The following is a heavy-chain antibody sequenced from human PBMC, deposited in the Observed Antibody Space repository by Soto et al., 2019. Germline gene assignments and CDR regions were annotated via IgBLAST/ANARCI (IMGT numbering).Heavy chain of an antibody. J-gene: IGHJ5*02. V-gene: IGHV3-33*08. CDR2: TSYDGDHD. CDR3: ERVGGKWQLLDPFDL. Sequence: GGSLRLSCAASGFTFKTYGMHWVRQAPGKGLEWVAVTSYDGDHDYYEDSVKGRFTISRDNSINTLYLQMNSLRAEDTAVYYCERVGGKWQLLDPFDLWGQGTLVTVSS. CDR1: GFTFKTYG. D-gene: IGHD2-15*01.